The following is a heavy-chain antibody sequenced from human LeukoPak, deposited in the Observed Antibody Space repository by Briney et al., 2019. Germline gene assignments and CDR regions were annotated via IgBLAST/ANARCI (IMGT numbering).Heavy chain of an antibody. CDR2: INHSGST. CDR3: ARGRVGATGRSFDY. V-gene: IGHV4-34*01. Sequence: SETLSLTCAVYGGSFSGYYWSWISQPPGKGLEWIREINHSGSTNYNPSLKSRVTISVDTSKNQFSLKLSSVTAADTAVYYCARGRVGATGRSFDYWGQGTLVTVSS. D-gene: IGHD1-26*01. CDR1: GGSFSGYY. J-gene: IGHJ4*02.